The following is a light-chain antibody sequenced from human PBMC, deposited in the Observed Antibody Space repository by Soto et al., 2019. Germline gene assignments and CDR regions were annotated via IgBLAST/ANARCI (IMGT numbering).Light chain of an antibody. CDR2: GDN. CDR1: SSNIGSNY. V-gene: IGLV1-47*02. J-gene: IGLJ3*02. CDR3: GAWDSSLSAGV. Sequence: QSVLTQPPSASGTPGQWATIACSGSSSNIGSNYVYWYQQLPGTAPKFLIYGDNQRPSGVPDRFSGSKSGTSATLGITGLQTGDEADYYCGAWDSSLSAGVFGGGTKLTVL.